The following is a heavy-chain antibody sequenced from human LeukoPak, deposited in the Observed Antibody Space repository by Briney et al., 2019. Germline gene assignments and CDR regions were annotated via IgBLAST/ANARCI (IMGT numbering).Heavy chain of an antibody. CDR1: GGSITSYY. D-gene: IGHD1-14*01. J-gene: IGHJ6*03. CDR3: ARHGPQGYNHYMDV. V-gene: IGHV4-59*08. Sequence: PSETLSLTCTVSGGSITSYYWSWIRQPPGKGLEWIGYIYYSGSTNYNPSLKSRVTISVDTSKNQFSLKLSSVTAADTAVYYCARHGPQGYNHYMDVWGKGTTVTVSS. CDR2: IYYSGST.